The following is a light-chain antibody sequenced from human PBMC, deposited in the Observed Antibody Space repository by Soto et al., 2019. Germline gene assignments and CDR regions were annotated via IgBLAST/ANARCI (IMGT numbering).Light chain of an antibody. J-gene: IGKJ5*01. CDR3: PQRGIWQLT. CDR2: GAS. Sequence: QYTGALSLSPGERSTLSCRSSQSVSNNYLAWYQQKPGQAPRLLIYGASNRATGIPARFSGSGSGTDFTLTISSLEPEDFAVYYCPQRGIWQLTFGQGTQLDIK. V-gene: IGKV3D-20*02. CDR1: QSVSNNY.